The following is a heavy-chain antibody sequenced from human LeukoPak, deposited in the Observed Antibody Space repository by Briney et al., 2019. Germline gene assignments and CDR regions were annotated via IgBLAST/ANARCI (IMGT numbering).Heavy chain of an antibody. CDR1: GYTFTDYY. CDR3: ARDPGYSGYGSHDAFDI. Sequence: ASVKVSCKASGYTFTDYYMHWVRQAPGQGLEWMGWINPNSGGTNYAQKFQGRVTMTRDTSISTAYMELSRLRSDDTAVYYCARDPGYSGYGSHDAFDIWGQGTMVTVSS. D-gene: IGHD5-12*01. CDR2: INPNSGGT. J-gene: IGHJ3*02. V-gene: IGHV1-2*02.